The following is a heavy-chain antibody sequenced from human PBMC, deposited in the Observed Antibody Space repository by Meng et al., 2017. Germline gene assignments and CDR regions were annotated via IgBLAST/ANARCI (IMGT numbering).Heavy chain of an antibody. D-gene: IGHD4-23*01. CDR2: INPNSGVT. CDR1: GYLFTGYY. J-gene: IGHJ4*02. Sequence: QEQLVQFGAEVKKPGASVKVSCKASGYLFTGYYIHWVRQAPGQGLEWMGQINPNSGVTNFAQRFQGRVTMTRDTSISTAYMELSRLTSDDTAVYYCAREIASRGNHARWGQGTLVTVSS. V-gene: IGHV1-2*06. CDR3: AREIASRGNHAR.